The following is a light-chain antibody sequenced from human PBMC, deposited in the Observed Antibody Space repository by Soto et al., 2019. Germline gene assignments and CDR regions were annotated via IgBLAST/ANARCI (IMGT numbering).Light chain of an antibody. V-gene: IGLV2-11*01. CDR3: SSYAGTYTLV. CDR2: DVT. J-gene: IGLJ2*01. CDR1: SSDVGGYDY. Sequence: QSALTQPRSVSGSPGQSVTISCTGTSSDVGGYDYVSWYQQHPGKAPKLMIYDVTKRPSGVPDRFSGSKSGNTASLTISGLQAEDEADYSCSSYAGTYTLVFGGGTKLTVL.